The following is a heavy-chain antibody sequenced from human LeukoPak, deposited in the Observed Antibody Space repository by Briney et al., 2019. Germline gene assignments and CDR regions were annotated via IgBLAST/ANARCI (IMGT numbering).Heavy chain of an antibody. CDR1: GFTFSSYS. V-gene: IGHV3-21*01. D-gene: IGHD2-8*01. CDR2: ISSSSSYI. J-gene: IGHJ3*02. Sequence: PGGSLRLSCAASGFTFSSYSMNWVRQAPGKGLEWVSSISSSSSYIYYADSVKGRFTISRDNAKNSLYLQMNSLRAEDTAVYYCASVPPRILYSGAFDIWGQGTMVTVS. CDR3: ASVPPRILYSGAFDI.